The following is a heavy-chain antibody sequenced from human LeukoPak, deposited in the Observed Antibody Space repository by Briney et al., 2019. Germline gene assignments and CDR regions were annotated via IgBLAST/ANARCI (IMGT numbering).Heavy chain of an antibody. CDR2: ISSVEAHT. D-gene: IGHD1-14*01. V-gene: IGHV3-23*01. CDR3: ARFTGRNFDS. J-gene: IGHJ4*02. CDR1: GFTFSTYG. Sequence: GGSLRLSCAASGFTFSTYGMSWVRQTPGKGLEWVSAISSVEAHTYSADSVKGRFTISRDNSKNTLYLQMNSLRAEDTAVYYCARFTGRNFDSWGQGTLVTFSS.